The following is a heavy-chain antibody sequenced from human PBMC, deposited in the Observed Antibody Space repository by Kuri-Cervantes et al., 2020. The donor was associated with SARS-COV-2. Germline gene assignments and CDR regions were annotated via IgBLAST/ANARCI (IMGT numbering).Heavy chain of an antibody. CDR3: ARLGVAAAGSYYYYGMDV. J-gene: IGHJ6*02. V-gene: IGHV3-30*03. Sequence: GEPLKISCAASGFTFSSYGMHWVRQAPGKGLEWVAVISYDGSNKYYADSVKGRFTISRDNSKNTLYLQMNSLRAEDTAVYYCARLGVAAAGSYYYYGMDVWGQGTTVTVSS. CDR2: ISYDGSNK. CDR1: GFTFSSYG. D-gene: IGHD6-13*01.